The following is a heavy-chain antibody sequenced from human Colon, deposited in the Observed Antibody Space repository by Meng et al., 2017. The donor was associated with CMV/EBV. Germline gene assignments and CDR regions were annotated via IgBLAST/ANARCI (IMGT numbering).Heavy chain of an antibody. CDR1: GFTFGDYG. CDR2: IRRKIIGGTT. V-gene: IGHV3-49*04. CDR3: AVFDY. Sequence: GGSLRLSCTASGFTFGDYGMSWVRQAPGKGLEWVGFIRRKIIGGTTEYAASVKGRFIISRDDSKSIAYLQMDSLKTEDTAVYYCAVFDYWGQGTLVTVSS. J-gene: IGHJ4*02.